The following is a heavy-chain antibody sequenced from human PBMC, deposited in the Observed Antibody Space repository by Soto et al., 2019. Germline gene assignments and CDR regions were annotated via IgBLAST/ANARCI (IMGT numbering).Heavy chain of an antibody. CDR3: ARGRYDILTGYHYYYGMDV. CDR1: GYTFTSYG. D-gene: IGHD3-9*01. Sequence: GASVKVSCKASGYTFTSYGISWVRQAPGQGLEWMGWINTYNGNTNYAQNLQDRVTMTTDTSTSTAYIELRSLTSDDTAVYYCARGRYDILTGYHYYYGMDVWGQGTTVTVSS. J-gene: IGHJ6*02. V-gene: IGHV1-18*04. CDR2: INTYNGNT.